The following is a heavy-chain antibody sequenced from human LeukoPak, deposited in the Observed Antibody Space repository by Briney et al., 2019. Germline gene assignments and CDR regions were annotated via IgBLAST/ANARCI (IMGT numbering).Heavy chain of an antibody. V-gene: IGHV5-51*01. J-gene: IGHJ4*02. Sequence: GESLETFLLLFLHSFIRYMLLCQPQMPGKGLEWMGIIYPGDSDTRYSSSFQGQVTISADKSVFLAKIKWSSMKASYASVFYGATHKLRCYGYYFDYWGPGTLVTVSS. CDR3: ATHKLRCYGYYFDY. D-gene: IGHD2-15*01. CDR1: LHSFIRYM. CDR2: IYPGDSDT.